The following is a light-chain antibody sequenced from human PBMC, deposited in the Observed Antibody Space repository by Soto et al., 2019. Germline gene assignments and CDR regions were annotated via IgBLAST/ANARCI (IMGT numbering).Light chain of an antibody. Sequence: EIVLTQSPATLSLSPGERATLSCRASQSVSSYLAWYQQNPGQAPRLLIYDASNRATGIPARFSGSGSGTDFTLTISSLEPEDFAVYYCQQRSNWPPGFTVGPGTKVDIK. V-gene: IGKV3-11*01. J-gene: IGKJ3*01. CDR1: QSVSSY. CDR2: DAS. CDR3: QQRSNWPPGFT.